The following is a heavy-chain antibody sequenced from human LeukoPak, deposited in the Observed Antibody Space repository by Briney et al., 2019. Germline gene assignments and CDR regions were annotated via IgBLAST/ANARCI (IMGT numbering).Heavy chain of an antibody. J-gene: IGHJ3*02. CDR1: GYTFTSYY. D-gene: IGHD1-26*01. Sequence: ASVTVSCKASGYTFTSYYMHWVRQAPGQGREWMGIINPSGGSTSYAQKFQGRVTMTRDMSTSTVYMELSSLRSEDTAVYYCARDLGVGATQGAFDIWGQGTMVTVSS. V-gene: IGHV1-46*01. CDR3: ARDLGVGATQGAFDI. CDR2: INPSGGST.